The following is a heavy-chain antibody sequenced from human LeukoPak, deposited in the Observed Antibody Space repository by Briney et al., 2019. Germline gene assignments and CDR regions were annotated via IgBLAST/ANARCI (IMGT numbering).Heavy chain of an antibody. J-gene: IGHJ4*02. Sequence: GGSLRLSCAASGFTFDDYGIHWVRQDPGKGLEWVSGIDWNSGAIGYADSVKGRFTISRDNAKNSLYLQMNSLRAEDTALYYCVKDRAANLYGSGAFEYWGPGTLVTVSS. V-gene: IGHV3-9*01. CDR2: IDWNSGAI. CDR3: VKDRAANLYGSGAFEY. D-gene: IGHD3-10*01. CDR1: GFTFDDYG.